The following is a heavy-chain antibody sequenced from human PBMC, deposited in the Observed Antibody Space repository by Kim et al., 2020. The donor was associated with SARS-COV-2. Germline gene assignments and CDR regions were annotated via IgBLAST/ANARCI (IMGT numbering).Heavy chain of an antibody. Sequence: PCLQSRVTISVHTSRNQFSLQRSSVTAADTAVYYCARDHYGSGSYARFDYWGQGTLVTVSS. CDR3: ARDHYGSGSYARFDY. J-gene: IGHJ4*02. D-gene: IGHD3-10*01. V-gene: IGHV4-39*07.